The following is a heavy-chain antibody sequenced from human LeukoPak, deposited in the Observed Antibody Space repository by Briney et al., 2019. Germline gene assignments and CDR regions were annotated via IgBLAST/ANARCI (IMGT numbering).Heavy chain of an antibody. CDR1: GAPFSNDY. Sequence: PSETLSLTCTVSGAPFSNDYWSWVRKAPGKGLEWIGYDYHNGRTNYSPSLKSRITMSIDTSQNQFSLKLTSVTAADTAVYYCARASEGIGYFDTWGRGSLVTVSS. CDR2: DYHNGRT. CDR3: ARASEGIGYFDT. V-gene: IGHV4-59*01. D-gene: IGHD3-3*01. J-gene: IGHJ4*02.